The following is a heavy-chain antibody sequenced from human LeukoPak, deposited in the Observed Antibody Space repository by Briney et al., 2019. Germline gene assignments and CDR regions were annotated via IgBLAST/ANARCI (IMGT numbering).Heavy chain of an antibody. V-gene: IGHV3-23*01. CDR3: AKTRPIVVPAAMDY. D-gene: IGHD2-2*01. CDR2: ISDSGGST. J-gene: IGHJ4*02. CDR1: GFTFSSFA. Sequence: PGGSLRLSCAASGFTFSSFAMTWVRQAPGKGLEWVSTISDSGGSTYYADAVKGRFTISRDNSKNTLYLQMNSLRAEDTAVYYCAKTRPIVVPAAMDYWGQGTLVTVSS.